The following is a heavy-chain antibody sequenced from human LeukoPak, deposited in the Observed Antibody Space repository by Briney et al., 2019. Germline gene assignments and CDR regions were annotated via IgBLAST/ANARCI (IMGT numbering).Heavy chain of an antibody. D-gene: IGHD3-22*01. CDR2: VSYTGRT. Sequence: SETLSLTCTVSGGSLSGHYWSWIRQPPGKRLEWIGYVSYTGRTKYNPSLQSRVTISIDTSKSQFSLKLTSVTSADTAVYSCARLLDNDISGGPDTFDVWGQGTTVIVSS. V-gene: IGHV4-59*11. J-gene: IGHJ3*01. CDR3: ARLLDNDISGGPDTFDV. CDR1: GGSLSGHY.